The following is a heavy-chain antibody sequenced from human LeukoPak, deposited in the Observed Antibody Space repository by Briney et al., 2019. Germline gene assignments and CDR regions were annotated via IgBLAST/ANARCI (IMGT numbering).Heavy chain of an antibody. CDR3: ARDSRRIAALYYYYYYMDV. D-gene: IGHD6-6*01. Sequence: GSSVKVSCKASGGTFSSYAISWVRQAPGQGLEWMGGIIPIFGTANSAQKFQGRVTITTDESTSTAYMELSSLRSEDTAVYYCARDSRRIAALYYYYYYMDVWGKGTTVTVSS. CDR2: IIPIFGTA. CDR1: GGTFSSYA. V-gene: IGHV1-69*05. J-gene: IGHJ6*03.